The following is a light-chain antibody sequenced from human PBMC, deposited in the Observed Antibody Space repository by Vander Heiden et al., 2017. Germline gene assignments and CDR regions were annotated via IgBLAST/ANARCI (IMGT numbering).Light chain of an antibody. Sequence: QSVLTQPPSASGTPGQRVTIPCSGSSSNIGSNYVYWYQQLPGTAPKLLIYRNNQRPSGVPDRVSGSKSGTSASLAISGLRSEDEADYYCAAWDDSLSAVVFGGGTKLT. CDR2: RNN. CDR3: AAWDDSLSAVV. CDR1: SSNIGSNY. J-gene: IGLJ2*01. V-gene: IGLV1-47*01.